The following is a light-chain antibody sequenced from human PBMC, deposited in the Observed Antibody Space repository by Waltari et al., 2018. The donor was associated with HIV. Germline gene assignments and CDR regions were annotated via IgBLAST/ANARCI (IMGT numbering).Light chain of an antibody. CDR1: SSDVGGYNY. CDR3: SSYTSSSTLV. Sequence: QSALTQPASVSGSPGQSITIYCTGTSSDVGGYNYVSWYQQHPGKAPKLMIYEVSNRPSGVSTRFSGSKSGNTASLTISGLQAEDEADYYCSSYTSSSTLVFGTGTKVTVL. J-gene: IGLJ1*01. CDR2: EVS. V-gene: IGLV2-14*01.